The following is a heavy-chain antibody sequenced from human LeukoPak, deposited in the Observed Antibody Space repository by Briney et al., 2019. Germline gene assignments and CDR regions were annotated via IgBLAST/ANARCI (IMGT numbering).Heavy chain of an antibody. CDR1: GYTFTGYY. CDR2: INPNSGGT. Sequence: GASVKVSRKASGYTFTGYYMHWVRQAPGQGLEWMGWINPNSGGTNYAQKFQGRVTMTRDTSISTAYMELSRLRSDDTAAYYCARGPRGYSYAPGNWFDPWGQGTLVTVSS. CDR3: ARGPRGYSYAPGNWFDP. V-gene: IGHV1-2*02. D-gene: IGHD5-18*01. J-gene: IGHJ5*02.